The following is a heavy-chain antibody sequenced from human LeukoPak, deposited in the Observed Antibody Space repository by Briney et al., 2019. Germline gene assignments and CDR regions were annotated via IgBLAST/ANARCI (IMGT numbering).Heavy chain of an antibody. CDR3: AKDTDGAAAGTTWGH. D-gene: IGHD6-13*01. V-gene: IGHV3-7*03. CDR2: IKQDGSEK. J-gene: IGHJ4*02. Sequence: GGSLRLSCAASGFTFSRYWMSWVRQAPGKGLEWVANIKQDGSEKYYVDSVKGRFTISRDNAKNSLYLQMNSLRAEDTALYYCAKDTDGAAAGTTWGHWGQGTLVTVSS. CDR1: GFTFSRYW.